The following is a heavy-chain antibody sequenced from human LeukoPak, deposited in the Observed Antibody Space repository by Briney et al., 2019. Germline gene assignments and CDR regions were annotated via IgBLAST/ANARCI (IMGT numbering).Heavy chain of an antibody. CDR1: GYTFTSYA. J-gene: IGHJ5*02. CDR2: INAGNGNT. V-gene: IGHV1-3*01. CDR3: ASTYCSGGSCYGKWWFDP. Sequence: ASVKVSCKASGYTFTSYAMHWVRQAPGQRLEWMGWINAGNGNTKYSQKFQGRVTITRDTSAGTAYMELSSLRSEDTAVYYCASTYCSGGSCYGKWWFDPWGQGTLVTVSS. D-gene: IGHD2-15*01.